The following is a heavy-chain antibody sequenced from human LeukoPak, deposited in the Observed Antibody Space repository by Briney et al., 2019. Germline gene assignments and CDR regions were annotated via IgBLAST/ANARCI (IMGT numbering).Heavy chain of an antibody. CDR3: ARDFDYGDYIDF. CDR1: GFTCSTYP. V-gene: IGHV3-48*04. CDR2: ISSGGLTI. Sequence: GGSLRLSCVASGFTCSTYPFNWVRQAPGKGLEWLSYISSGGLTIFYADSVKGRFTIPRDNTKNAIYLDMTNLRAEDTAVYYLARDFDYGDYIDFWGQGTLVAVSS. J-gene: IGHJ4*02. D-gene: IGHD4-17*01.